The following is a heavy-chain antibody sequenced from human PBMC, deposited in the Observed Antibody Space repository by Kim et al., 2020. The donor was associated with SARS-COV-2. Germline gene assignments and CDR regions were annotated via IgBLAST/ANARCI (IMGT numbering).Heavy chain of an antibody. CDR3: ARDEV. J-gene: IGHJ4*02. Sequence: GGSLRLSCAVSGFTFSDYWMSWVRQAPGKGLEWVANIKYDGSEKYYVDSVKGRFTISRDNAKNSLYLQMNSLRVEDTAVYYCARDEVWGQGSLVTVSS. V-gene: IGHV3-7*01. CDR1: GFTFSDYW. CDR2: IKYDGSEK.